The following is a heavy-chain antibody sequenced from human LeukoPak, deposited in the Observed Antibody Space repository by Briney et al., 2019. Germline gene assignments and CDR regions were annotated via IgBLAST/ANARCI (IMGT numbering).Heavy chain of an antibody. CDR2: INANSGGT. CDR1: GYTFTGYY. Sequence: ASVRVSCEASGYTFTGYYMHWVRQAPGQGLEWVGWINANSGGTNYAQKFRGGVTMTRDKSISTAYMELRRLRYDDTTVYSCARQPIEAAGTAGSYYMDVWGKGTTVTTSS. V-gene: IGHV1-2*02. D-gene: IGHD6-13*01. J-gene: IGHJ6*03. CDR3: ARQPIEAAGTAGSYYMDV.